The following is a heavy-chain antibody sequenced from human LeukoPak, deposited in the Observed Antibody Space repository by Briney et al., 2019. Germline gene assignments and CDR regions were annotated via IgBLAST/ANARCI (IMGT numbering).Heavy chain of an antibody. J-gene: IGHJ5*02. CDR2: ISYGGNI. CDR3: ARGLNWFDP. D-gene: IGHD3-16*01. V-gene: IGHV4-59*01. CDR1: GGSFTDYY. Sequence: SETLSLTCTVTGGSFTDYYCNWIRQPPGKGLEWIGYISYGGNISYNPSLKSRVTISVDTSKHQFSLKLSSMTAADTAVYYCARGLNWFDPWGQGTLVTVSS.